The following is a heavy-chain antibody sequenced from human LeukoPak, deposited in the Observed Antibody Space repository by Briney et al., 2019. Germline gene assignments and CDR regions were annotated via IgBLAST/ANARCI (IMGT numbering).Heavy chain of an antibody. Sequence: GGSLRLSCTVSGFSLSSYAMSWVRQAPGKGLEWVANIKQDGSEKYYVDSVKGGFTISRDNAKNSLYLQMNSLRAEDTAVYYCARVALIGPFDYWGQGTLVTVSS. D-gene: IGHD3/OR15-3a*01. CDR1: GFSLSSYA. J-gene: IGHJ4*02. V-gene: IGHV3-7*01. CDR2: IKQDGSEK. CDR3: ARVALIGPFDY.